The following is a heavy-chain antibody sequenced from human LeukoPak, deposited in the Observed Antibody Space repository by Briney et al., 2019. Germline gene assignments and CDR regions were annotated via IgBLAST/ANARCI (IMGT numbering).Heavy chain of an antibody. CDR1: GGSISSYY. D-gene: IGHD3-10*01. CDR2: IYYSGST. V-gene: IGHV4-59*01. CDR3: AREVGDSWELHYFDY. J-gene: IGHJ4*02. Sequence: SETLSLTCTVSGGSISSYYWSWIRQPPGKGLEWIGYIYYSGSTNYNPSLKSRVTISVDTSKNQFSLKLSSVTAADTAVYYCAREVGDSWELHYFDYWGQGTLVTVSS.